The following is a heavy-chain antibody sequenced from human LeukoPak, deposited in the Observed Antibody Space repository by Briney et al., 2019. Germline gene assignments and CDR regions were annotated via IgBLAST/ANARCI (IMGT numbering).Heavy chain of an antibody. D-gene: IGHD3-10*01. Sequence: GTSVKVSCKASGFTFTSSAMQWVRQARGQRLEWIGWIVVGSGNTNYAQKFQERVTITRDMSTSTAYMELSSLRSEDTAVYCCVADPRGIGSNWFDPWGQGTLVTVSS. V-gene: IGHV1-58*02. CDR2: IVVGSGNT. CDR3: VADPRGIGSNWFDP. CDR1: GFTFTSSA. J-gene: IGHJ5*02.